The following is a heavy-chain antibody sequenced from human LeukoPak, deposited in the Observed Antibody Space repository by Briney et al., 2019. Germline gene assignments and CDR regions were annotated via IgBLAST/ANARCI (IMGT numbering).Heavy chain of an antibody. Sequence: GGSLRLSCAASGFTFSSYAMHWVRQAAGKGLEWVAVISYDGSNKYYADSVKGRFTISRDSATNSLYLQMNSLRDEDTAVYYCARVRSGWYADYWGQGTLVTVSS. CDR3: ARVRSGWYADY. CDR1: GFTFSSYA. D-gene: IGHD6-19*01. J-gene: IGHJ4*02. V-gene: IGHV3-30-3*01. CDR2: ISYDGSNK.